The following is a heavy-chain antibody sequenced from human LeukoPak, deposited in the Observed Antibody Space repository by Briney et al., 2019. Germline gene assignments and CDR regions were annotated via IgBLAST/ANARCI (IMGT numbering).Heavy chain of an antibody. CDR1: GGFISSYY. V-gene: IGHV4-59*01. D-gene: IGHD5-12*01. Sequence: PSETLSLTCTVSGGFISSYYWSWIRQPPGKGLEWVGNIYYSGTTNYNPSLVSRVTISVDTSKNQFSLELRSVTAADTAVYYCARTRGYSGYEVSTYGMDVWGQGTTVTVSS. J-gene: IGHJ6*02. CDR2: IYYSGTT. CDR3: ARTRGYSGYEVSTYGMDV.